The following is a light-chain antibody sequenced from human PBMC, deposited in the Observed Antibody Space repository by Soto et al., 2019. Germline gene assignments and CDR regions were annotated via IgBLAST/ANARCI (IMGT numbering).Light chain of an antibody. CDR1: QRLVHDDGNTY. Sequence: DIVMTQPPLSSPVTLGQPASISCRSSQRLVHDDGNTYLSWVQQRPGQPPRLLIYRISNRFSRVPDRFSGSGAGTDFTLEISRVEAEDVGVYYCLQATHFPWTFGQGTKLEIK. J-gene: IGKJ1*01. V-gene: IGKV2-24*01. CDR2: RIS. CDR3: LQATHFPWT.